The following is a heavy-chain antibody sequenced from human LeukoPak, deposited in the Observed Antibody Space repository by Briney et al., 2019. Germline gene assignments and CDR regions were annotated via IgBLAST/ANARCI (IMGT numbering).Heavy chain of an antibody. V-gene: IGHV4-59*01. Sequence: SETLSLTCTVSGGSISSYYWSWIRQPPGKGLEWIGYIYYSGSTNYNPSLKSRVTISVDTSKNQFSLKLSSVTAADTAVYYCAREGAVAATVPYYYYYGMDVWAQGTTVTVSS. CDR3: AREGAVAATVPYYYYYGMDV. D-gene: IGHD6-19*01. CDR2: IYYSGST. CDR1: GGSISSYY. J-gene: IGHJ6*02.